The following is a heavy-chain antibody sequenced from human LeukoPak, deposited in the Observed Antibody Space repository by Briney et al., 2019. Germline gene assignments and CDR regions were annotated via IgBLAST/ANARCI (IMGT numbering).Heavy chain of an antibody. CDR2: ISSSSSYI. CDR1: GFTFSSYS. Sequence: GGSLRLSCAASGFTFSSYSMNWVRQAPGKGLEWVSSISSSSSYIYYADSVKGRFTISRDNAKNSLYLQMNSLRAEDTAVYYCARGDRELGDYYYYYYMDVWGKGTTVTISS. J-gene: IGHJ6*03. D-gene: IGHD1-26*01. V-gene: IGHV3-21*01. CDR3: ARGDRELGDYYYYYYMDV.